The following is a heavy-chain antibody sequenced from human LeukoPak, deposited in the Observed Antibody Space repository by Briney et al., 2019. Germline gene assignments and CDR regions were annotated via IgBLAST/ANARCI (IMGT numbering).Heavy chain of an antibody. CDR2: IYYSGST. J-gene: IGHJ4*02. CDR1: GGSISSHY. CDR3: ARARAYCSGGSCYSGRVVYFDY. Sequence: PSETLSLTCTVSGGSISSHYWSWIRQPPGKGLEWIGYIYYSGSTNYNPSLKSRVSISVDTSKNQFSLKLSSVTAADTAVYYCARARAYCSGGSCYSGRVVYFDYWGQGTLVTVSS. D-gene: IGHD2-15*01. V-gene: IGHV4-59*11.